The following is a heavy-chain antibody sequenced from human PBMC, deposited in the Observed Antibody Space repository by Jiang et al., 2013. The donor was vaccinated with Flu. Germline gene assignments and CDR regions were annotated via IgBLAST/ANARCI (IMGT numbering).Heavy chain of an antibody. Sequence: QLLESGGGLVQPGGSLRLSCEASGFSFSSYAMSWVRQAPGKGLEWISSSNTDGDSRYHADSVRGRFTISRDNSKNTLYLQMNSLRAEDTAVYYCAKDRGPGLWFHELLYFENWGQGTLVTVSS. CDR3: AKDRGPGLWFHELLYFEN. CDR1: GFSFSSYA. CDR2: SNTDGDSR. J-gene: IGHJ4*02. D-gene: IGHD3-10*01. V-gene: IGHV3-23*01.